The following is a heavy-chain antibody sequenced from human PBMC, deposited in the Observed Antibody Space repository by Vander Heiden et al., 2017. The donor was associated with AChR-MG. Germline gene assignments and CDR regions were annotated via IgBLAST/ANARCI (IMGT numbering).Heavy chain of an antibody. V-gene: IGHV3-33*01. J-gene: IGHJ4*02. Sequence: QVQLVESGGGVVQPGRSLRLSCAASGFNFSSYGMHWVRQAPGKGLEWVAVIWYDGSNKYYADSVKGRFTISRDNSKNTLYLQMNSLRAEDTAVYYCARDPYLSGYYKGIDYWGQGTLVTVSS. CDR2: IWYDGSNK. CDR3: ARDPYLSGYYKGIDY. D-gene: IGHD3-22*01. CDR1: GFNFSSYG.